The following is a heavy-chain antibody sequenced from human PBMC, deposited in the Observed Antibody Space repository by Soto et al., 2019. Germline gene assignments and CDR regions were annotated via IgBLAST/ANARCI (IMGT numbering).Heavy chain of an antibody. CDR3: ATARPRDYYDSSGYLKAPFDY. Sequence: ASVKVSCKVSGYTLTELSMHWVRQAPGKGLEWMGGFDPEDGETIYAQKFQGRVTMTEDTSTDTAYMELSSLRSEDTAVYYCATARPRDYYDSSGYLKAPFDYWGQGTLVTVSS. CDR1: GYTLTELS. D-gene: IGHD3-22*01. CDR2: FDPEDGET. J-gene: IGHJ4*02. V-gene: IGHV1-24*01.